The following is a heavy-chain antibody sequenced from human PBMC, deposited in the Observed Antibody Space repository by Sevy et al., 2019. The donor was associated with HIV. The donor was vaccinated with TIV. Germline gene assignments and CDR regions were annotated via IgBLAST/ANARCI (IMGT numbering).Heavy chain of an antibody. V-gene: IGHV3-7*01. CDR3: ARAGGSGNINHSNQILDI. Sequence: GGSLRLSCAASEFIFTGYWMNWVRQAPGKGLEWVANIDQDGSDNRYVDSVRGRFTISRDNANNFLYLQMSSLRADDTAVYYCARAGGSGNINHSNQILDIWGHGTKVTVSS. CDR1: EFIFTGYW. J-gene: IGHJ3*02. CDR2: IDQDGSDN. D-gene: IGHD3-10*01.